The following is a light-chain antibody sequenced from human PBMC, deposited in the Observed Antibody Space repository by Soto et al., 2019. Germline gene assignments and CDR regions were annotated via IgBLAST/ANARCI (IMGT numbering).Light chain of an antibody. CDR1: QSVLYNSNNKNY. J-gene: IGKJ2*01. V-gene: IGKV4-1*01. Sequence: DIVMTQSPDSLAVSLGERATINCKSSQSVLYNSNNKNYLAWYQQRQGQPPKLLIYWASTRESGVPDRFSGSGSGTDFPLTITSLQAEDVAVYYCQQYESTPPTFGQGTKLEIK. CDR3: QQYESTPPT. CDR2: WAS.